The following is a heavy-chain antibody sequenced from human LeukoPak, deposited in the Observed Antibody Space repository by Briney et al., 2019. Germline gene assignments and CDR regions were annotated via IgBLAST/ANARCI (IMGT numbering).Heavy chain of an antibody. CDR3: ARESGYSYGFDY. D-gene: IGHD5-18*01. Sequence: SETLSLTCTVSGGSISSYYWSWIRQPPGKGLEWIGYTYYSGSTNYNPSLKSRVTISVDTSKNQFSLKLSSVTAADTAVYYCARESGYSYGFDYWGQGTLVTVSS. J-gene: IGHJ4*02. CDR2: TYYSGST. CDR1: GGSISSYY. V-gene: IGHV4-59*01.